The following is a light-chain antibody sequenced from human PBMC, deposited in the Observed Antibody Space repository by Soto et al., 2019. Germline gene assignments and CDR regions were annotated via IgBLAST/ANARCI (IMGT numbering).Light chain of an antibody. J-gene: IGKJ1*01. CDR3: QHYNSYSEA. V-gene: IGKV1-5*01. CDR2: DAS. CDR1: QTISTW. Sequence: IQVTQSPPTLSASVGDRVTITCRASQTISTWMAWYQQKPGKAPKLLIYDASSLESGVPSRFSGSGSGTEFTLTISSLQPDDFATYYCQHYNSYSEAFGQGTKVDIK.